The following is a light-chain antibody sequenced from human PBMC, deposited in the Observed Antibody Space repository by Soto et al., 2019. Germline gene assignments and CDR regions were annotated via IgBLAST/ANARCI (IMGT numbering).Light chain of an antibody. CDR3: QQYDKWPRWT. CDR1: QTISAN. J-gene: IGKJ1*01. V-gene: IGKV3-15*01. CDR2: GAS. Sequence: EIVMTQSPATLSVSPGERATLSCRASQTISANLAWYQKKPGQSGRLLIYGASIRATGIPARFSGSGSGTEFTLTISSLQSEDFAVYICQQYDKWPRWTFGQGTKVEIK.